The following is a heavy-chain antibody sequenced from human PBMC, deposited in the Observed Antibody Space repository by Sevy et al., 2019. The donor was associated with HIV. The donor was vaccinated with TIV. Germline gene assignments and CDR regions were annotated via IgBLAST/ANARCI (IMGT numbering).Heavy chain of an antibody. CDR1: GGTFSSYA. Sequence: ASVKVSCKASGGTFSSYAISWVRQAPGQGLEWMGGIIPIFGTANYAQKFQGRVTITADESTSTAYMELSSLRSEDTAVYYCERDFHVHGGNTSFDYWGQGTLVTVSS. CDR3: ERDFHVHGGNTSFDY. V-gene: IGHV1-69*13. D-gene: IGHD2-15*01. J-gene: IGHJ4*02. CDR2: IIPIFGTA.